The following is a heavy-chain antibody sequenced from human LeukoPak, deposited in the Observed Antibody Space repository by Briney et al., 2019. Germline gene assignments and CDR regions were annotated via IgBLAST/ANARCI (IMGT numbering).Heavy chain of an antibody. D-gene: IGHD3-3*01. V-gene: IGHV4-59*01. CDR2: IYYSGST. CDR3: AKPFGIFGVVPETYGMDV. Sequence: PSETLSLTCTVSGGSISDYYWSWIRQPPGKGLEWIGYIYYSGSTNYNPSLKSRVTISVDTSKNQFSLKLSSVTAADTAVYYCAKPFGIFGVVPETYGMDVWGQGPRSPSP. CDR1: GGSISDYY. J-gene: IGHJ6*02.